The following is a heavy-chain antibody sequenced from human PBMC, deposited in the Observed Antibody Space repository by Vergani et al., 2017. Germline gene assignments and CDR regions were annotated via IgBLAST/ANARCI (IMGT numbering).Heavy chain of an antibody. Sequence: QVQLVQSGAEVKKPGASVKVSCKASGYTFTSYGISWVRQAPGQGLEWMGWISAYNGNTNYAQKLQGRVTMTTDTSTSTAYMELRSLRSDDTGVYYCARDLPYYYDSSGYYTPFDYRGQGTLVTVSS. CDR3: ARDLPYYYDSSGYYTPFDY. CDR2: ISAYNGNT. CDR1: GYTFTSYG. V-gene: IGHV1-18*01. D-gene: IGHD3-22*01. J-gene: IGHJ4*02.